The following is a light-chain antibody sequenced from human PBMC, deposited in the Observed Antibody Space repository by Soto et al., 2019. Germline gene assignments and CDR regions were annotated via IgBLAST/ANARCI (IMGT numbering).Light chain of an antibody. CDR2: AAS. J-gene: IGKJ2*01. V-gene: IGKV1-39*01. CDR1: QSISSY. CDR3: QQSYSTPYT. Sequence: DIQMTQSPSSLSASVGDXVTITCRASQSISSYLNWYQQKPGKAPKIMIYAASSLQSGVPSRFSGSGSGTDFTLTISSLQPEDFATYYCQQSYSTPYTFGQGTKVDI.